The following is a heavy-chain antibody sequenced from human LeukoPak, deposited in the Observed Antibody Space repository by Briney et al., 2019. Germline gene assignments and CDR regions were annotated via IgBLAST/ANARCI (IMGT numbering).Heavy chain of an antibody. V-gene: IGHV3-23*01. J-gene: IGHJ4*02. D-gene: IGHD6-19*01. Sequence: GGSLRLSCAASGYSFASHAMIWVRQAPGKGLEWVSTIGGGAATYYADSVKGRFTISRDNSKNTLYLQLNSLRADDTAVYYCAKPVTSTGGVDYWGQGTLVTVSS. CDR3: AKPVTSTGGVDY. CDR2: IGGGAAT. CDR1: GYSFASHA.